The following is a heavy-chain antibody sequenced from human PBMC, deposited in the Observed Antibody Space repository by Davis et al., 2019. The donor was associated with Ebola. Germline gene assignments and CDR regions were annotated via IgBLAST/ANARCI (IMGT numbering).Heavy chain of an antibody. V-gene: IGHV3-48*02. CDR3: ARVSETVTTFDH. J-gene: IGHJ4*02. CDR1: GFTFSTYS. CDR2: ISRSSTV. D-gene: IGHD4-17*01. Sequence: PGGSLSLSCAASGFTFSTYSMNWVRQAPGKGLEWISYISRSSTVSYSDSVKGRFTISRDNAKNSLFLQMNSLRDEDTAVYYCARVSETVTTFDHWGQGTLVTVSS.